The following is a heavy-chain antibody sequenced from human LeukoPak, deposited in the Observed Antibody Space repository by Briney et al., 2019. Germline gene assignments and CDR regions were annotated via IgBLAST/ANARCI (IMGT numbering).Heavy chain of an antibody. J-gene: IGHJ6*03. V-gene: IGHV3-7*01. D-gene: IGHD1-26*01. CDR2: IKQDGSEK. CDR1: GFTFSTYR. CDR3: AKGRGWEASYYYYYMDV. Sequence: GGSLRLSCAASGFTFSTYRMSWVRQAPGKGLEWVANIKQDGSEKHYVDSVKGRFTISRDNAKNSLYLQMSSLRAEDTAVYYCAKGRGWEASYYYYYMDVWGKGTTVTISS.